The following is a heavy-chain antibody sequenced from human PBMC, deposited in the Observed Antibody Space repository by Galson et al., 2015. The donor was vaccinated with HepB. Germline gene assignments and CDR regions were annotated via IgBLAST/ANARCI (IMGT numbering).Heavy chain of an antibody. CDR1: GFPVSSYY. J-gene: IGHJ3*02. CDR2: IYSGGST. Sequence: SLRLSCAASGFPVSSYYMSWVRQAPGKGLEWVSLIYSGGSTDHADPRKGRFTLSRERFQKKLYLKMNSLRAEDTAVYYCARQAITGTDSFDIWGRGTVVTVSS. CDR3: ARQAITGTDSFDI. V-gene: IGHV3-53*01. D-gene: IGHD1-20*01.